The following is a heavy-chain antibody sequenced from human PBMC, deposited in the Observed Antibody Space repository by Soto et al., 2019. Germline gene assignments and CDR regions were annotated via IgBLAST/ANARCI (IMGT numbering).Heavy chain of an antibody. D-gene: IGHD5-18*01. CDR1: GGSFSSCA. V-gene: IGHV1-69*06. CDR3: ARTEASYGSYYFDY. CDR2: IIPIFGTA. Sequence: GVSVKVSLKACGGSFSSCAISWVRQATGQGLEWMGGIIPIFGTANYAQKFQGRVTITADKSTSTAYMELSSLRSEDTAVYYCARTEASYGSYYFDYSGQGTLVTVS. J-gene: IGHJ4*02.